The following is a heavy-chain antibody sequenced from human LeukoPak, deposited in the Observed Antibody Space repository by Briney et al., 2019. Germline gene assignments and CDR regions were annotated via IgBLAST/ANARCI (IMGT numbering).Heavy chain of an antibody. J-gene: IGHJ6*03. D-gene: IGHD6-6*01. CDR3: ARGGSIAARRHYYYYMDV. V-gene: IGHV1-69*05. Sequence: GSSVKVSCKASGGTFSSYAISWVRQAPGQGLEWMGGIIPIFGTANYEQKFQGRVTITTDESTSTAYMELSSLRSEDTAVYYCARGGSIAARRHYYYYMDVWGKGTTVTVSS. CDR2: IIPIFGTA. CDR1: GGTFSSYA.